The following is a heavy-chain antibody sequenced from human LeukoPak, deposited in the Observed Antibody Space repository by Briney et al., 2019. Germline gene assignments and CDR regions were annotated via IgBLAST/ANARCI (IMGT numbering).Heavy chain of an antibody. CDR2: IYRSGST. CDR1: NYSISNSLY. CDR3: ARGTYVYYMDV. J-gene: IGHJ6*03. V-gene: IGHV4-38-2*02. D-gene: IGHD3-16*01. Sequence: SETLSLTCSGSNYSISNSLYWGWLRQPPGKGLEWIGSIYRSGSTFYNPSLKSRVTISLDTSKNQFSLKLSSVTAADTAVYFCARGTYVYYMDVGGKGPTVTVSS.